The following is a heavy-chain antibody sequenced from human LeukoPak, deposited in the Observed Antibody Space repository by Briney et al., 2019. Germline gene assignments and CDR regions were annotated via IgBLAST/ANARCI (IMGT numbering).Heavy chain of an antibody. V-gene: IGHV4-59*01. Sequence: SETLSLTCTVSGGSISSYYWSWIRQPPGKGLEWIGYIYYSGSTNYNPSLKSRVTISVDTSKNQFSLKRSSVTAADTAVYYCARGLYCSGGSCFYDYWGQGTLVTVSS. CDR1: GGSISSYY. CDR2: IYYSGST. J-gene: IGHJ4*02. D-gene: IGHD2-15*01. CDR3: ARGLYCSGGSCFYDY.